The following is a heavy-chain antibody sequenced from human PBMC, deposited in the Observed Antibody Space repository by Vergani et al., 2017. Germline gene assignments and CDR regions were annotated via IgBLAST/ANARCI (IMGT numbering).Heavy chain of an antibody. CDR3: AREAYYYDSSGHDAFDI. J-gene: IGHJ3*02. CDR2: IYTSGGT. Sequence: QVQLQESGPGLVKPSQTLSLTCTVSGGSISSGSYYWSWIRQPAGKGLEWIGRIYTSGGTNYNPSLKSRVTISVDTSKNQFSLKLSSVTAADTAVYYCAREAYYYDSSGHDAFDIWGQGTMVTVSS. CDR1: GGSISSGSYY. V-gene: IGHV4-61*02. D-gene: IGHD3-22*01.